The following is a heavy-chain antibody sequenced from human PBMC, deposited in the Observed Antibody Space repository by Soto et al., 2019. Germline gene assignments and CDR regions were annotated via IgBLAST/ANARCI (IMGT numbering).Heavy chain of an antibody. CDR3: AKDFGYDSSGYYYNVGGFDY. CDR1: GFTFDDYA. J-gene: IGHJ4*02. Sequence: PGGSLRLSCAASGFTFDDYAMHWVRQAPGKGLEWVSGISWNSGSIGYADSVKGRFTISRDNAKNSLYLQMNSLRAEDTALYYCAKDFGYDSSGYYYNVGGFDYWGQGTLVTVS. CDR2: ISWNSGSI. V-gene: IGHV3-9*01. D-gene: IGHD3-22*01.